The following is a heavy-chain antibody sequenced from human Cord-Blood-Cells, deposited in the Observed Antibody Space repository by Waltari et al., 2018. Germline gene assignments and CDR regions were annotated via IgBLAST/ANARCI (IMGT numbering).Heavy chain of an antibody. CDR3: ATGCFSTMVRGVIKDAFDI. CDR2: FDPEDGET. V-gene: IGHV1-24*01. J-gene: IGHJ3*02. CDR1: GYTLTELS. Sequence: QVQLVQSGAAVKKPGASVKVSCKVSGYTLTELSMHWVRQAPGQGLEWMGGFDPEDGETRYATKFQGRVTMTEDTSTDTAYMELSSLRSEDTAVDYCATGCFSTMVRGVIKDAFDIWGQGTMVTVSS. D-gene: IGHD3-10*01.